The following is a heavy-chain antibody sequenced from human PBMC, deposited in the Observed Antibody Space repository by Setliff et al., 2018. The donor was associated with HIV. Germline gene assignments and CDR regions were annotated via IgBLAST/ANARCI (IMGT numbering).Heavy chain of an antibody. D-gene: IGHD4-17*01. J-gene: IGHJ4*02. CDR2: IYYNGNT. CDR3: AREIYGGNSRPFDY. V-gene: IGHV4-59*01. CDR1: GGSISSYF. Sequence: ASETLSLTCTVSGGSISSYFWSWIRQPPGKGLEWIGYIYYNGNTNYNPSLKSRGTISVDTSKNQFSLKLTSVTAADTAVYYCAREIYGGNSRPFDYWGQGTLVTVSS.